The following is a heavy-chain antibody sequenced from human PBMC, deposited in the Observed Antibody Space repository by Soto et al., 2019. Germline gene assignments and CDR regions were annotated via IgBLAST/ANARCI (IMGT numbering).Heavy chain of an antibody. J-gene: IGHJ5*02. D-gene: IGHD2-21*02. CDR2: ISAYNGNT. V-gene: IGHV1-18*04. Sequence: ASVKVSCKASGYTFTSYGISWVRQAPGQGLEWMGWISAYNGNTNYAQKLQGRVTMTTDTSTSTAYMELRSLRSDDTAVYYCAWAYCGGDCYTNWFDPWGQGTLVTVSS. CDR1: GYTFTSYG. CDR3: AWAYCGGDCYTNWFDP.